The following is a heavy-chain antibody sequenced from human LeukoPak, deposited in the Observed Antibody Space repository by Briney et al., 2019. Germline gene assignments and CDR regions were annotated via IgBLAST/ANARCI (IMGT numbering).Heavy chain of an antibody. CDR3: ARGQSFSTTDALDM. CDR1: GFTVSSNY. V-gene: IGHV3-53*01. J-gene: IGHJ3*02. CDR2: IYSNGNI. D-gene: IGHD1-1*01. Sequence: GGSLRLSCAASGFTVSSNYMGWVRQAPGKGLEWVSLIYSNGNIYYADSVKGRFTISRDKSKNTLSLQMNSLRAEDTAVYYCARGQSFSTTDALDMWGQGTMVTVSS.